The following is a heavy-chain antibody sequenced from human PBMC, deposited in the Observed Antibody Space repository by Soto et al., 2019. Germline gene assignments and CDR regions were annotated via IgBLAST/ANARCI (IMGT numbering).Heavy chain of an antibody. CDR2: ISWNSGSL. CDR1: GFTFDDYA. Sequence: EVQLVESGGGLVQPGRSLRLSCAASGFTFDDYAMHWVRQAPGKGLEWVSGISWNSGSLGYADSVKGRLTISRDNAEYYLYRQMSRLRVEDKDLYYCEKGAGGRIAGALDYLGQGTLVTVSS. D-gene: IGHD1-26*01. V-gene: IGHV3-9*01. CDR3: EKGAGGRIAGALDY. J-gene: IGHJ4*02.